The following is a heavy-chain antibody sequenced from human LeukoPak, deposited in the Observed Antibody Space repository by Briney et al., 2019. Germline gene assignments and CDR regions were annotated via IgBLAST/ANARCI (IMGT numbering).Heavy chain of an antibody. CDR2: SYYTGIT. CDR3: ARHLENNEGSGSYGYFDK. V-gene: IGHV4-59*08. J-gene: IGHJ4*02. Sequence: SETLSLTCSVSGGSITNYHWSWIRQPPGKGLEYIGSSYYTGITDYNPSLKSRVAMSLDTSRNQFSLRLTSVTAADTATYYCARHLENNEGSGSYGYFDKWGQGTLVTVSS. CDR1: GGSITNYH. D-gene: IGHD1-26*01.